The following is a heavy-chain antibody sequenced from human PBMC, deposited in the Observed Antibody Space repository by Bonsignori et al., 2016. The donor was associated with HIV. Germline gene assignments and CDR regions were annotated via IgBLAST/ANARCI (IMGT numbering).Heavy chain of an antibody. CDR3: ARGVRGDQPQYYFDY. D-gene: IGHD3-10*01. Sequence: RQAPGKGLEWIGEINHSGSTNYNPSLKSRVTISVDTSKNQFSLKLSSVTAADTAVYYCARGVRGDQPQYYFDYWGQGTLVTVSS. CDR2: INHSGST. V-gene: IGHV4-34*01. J-gene: IGHJ4*02.